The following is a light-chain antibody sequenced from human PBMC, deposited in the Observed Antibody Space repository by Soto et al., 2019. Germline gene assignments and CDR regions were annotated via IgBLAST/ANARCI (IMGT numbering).Light chain of an antibody. CDR1: QTVRNNY. CDR2: DAS. Sequence: EIVFAQSPSTLSLPPGERHTHSCRASQTVRNNYLAWYQQKPGQAPRLLIYDASSRATGIPDRFSGGGSGTDFTLTISRLEPEDFAVYYCQQYNHWPSWTFGQGTKVDIK. J-gene: IGKJ1*01. V-gene: IGKV3D-20*02. CDR3: QQYNHWPSWT.